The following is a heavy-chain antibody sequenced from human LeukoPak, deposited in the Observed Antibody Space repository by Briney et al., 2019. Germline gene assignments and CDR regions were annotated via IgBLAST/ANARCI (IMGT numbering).Heavy chain of an antibody. CDR2: VYYTGRA. CDR1: GGSISSSSHY. V-gene: IGHV4-39*01. Sequence: SETLSLTCTVSGGSISSSSHYWGWIRQPPGKGLEWIGSVYYTGRAYYNPSLESRVTVFVDTSKNQFSLRLSSVTAADTAVYYCVRIFMSSSWYLDAVDWFDPWGQGTLVTVSS. D-gene: IGHD6-13*01. J-gene: IGHJ5*02. CDR3: VRIFMSSSWYLDAVDWFDP.